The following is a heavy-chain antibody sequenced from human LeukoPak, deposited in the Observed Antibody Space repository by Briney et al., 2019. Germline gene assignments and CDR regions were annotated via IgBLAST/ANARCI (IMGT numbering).Heavy chain of an antibody. J-gene: IGHJ5*02. CDR2: IYYSGST. D-gene: IGHD3-22*01. CDR3: ARHRYYYDSSGYYYQP. CDR1: GGSISSSSYY. Sequence: SETLSLTCTVSGGSISSSSYYWSWSRQPPGKGLEWLGHIYYSGSTNYNPSLKSRVTISVDTSKNQFSLKLSSVTAADTAVYYCARHRYYYDSSGYYYQPWGQGTLVTVSS. V-gene: IGHV4-61*01.